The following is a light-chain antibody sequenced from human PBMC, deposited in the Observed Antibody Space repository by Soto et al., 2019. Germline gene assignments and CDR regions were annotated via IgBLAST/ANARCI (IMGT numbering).Light chain of an antibody. V-gene: IGKV3-11*01. CDR1: QSITNY. CDR2: DAS. CDR3: QHGGA. J-gene: IGKJ3*01. Sequence: EILLTQSPATLSLSPGERATLSCRAGQSITNYLAWYQQKPGQAPRLLIYDASNRATDIPARFSGSGSGTDFTFTISSLEPDGFAVYYCQHGGAFGPGTKVEIK.